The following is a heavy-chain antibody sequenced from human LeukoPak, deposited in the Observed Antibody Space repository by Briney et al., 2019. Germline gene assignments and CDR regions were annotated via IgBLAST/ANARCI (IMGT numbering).Heavy chain of an antibody. CDR3: AGAGDFWSGYHNWFDP. Sequence: PSETLSLTCTVSGGSISSHYWSWIRQPPGKGLEWIGYIYYSGSTNYNPSLKSRVTLSVDTSKNQFSLKLSSVTAADTAVYYCAGAGDFWSGYHNWFDPWGQGTLVTVSS. CDR2: IYYSGST. CDR1: GGSISSHY. D-gene: IGHD3-3*01. V-gene: IGHV4-59*11. J-gene: IGHJ5*02.